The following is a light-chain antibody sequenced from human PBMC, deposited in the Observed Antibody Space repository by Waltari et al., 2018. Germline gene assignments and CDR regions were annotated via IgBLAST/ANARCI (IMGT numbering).Light chain of an antibody. CDR2: KAS. V-gene: IGKV1-5*03. CDR1: QSISNW. CDR3: QQYNSYSLLT. J-gene: IGKJ4*01. Sequence: DIQMTQSPSTLSASVGDRVTITCRASQSISNWLAWYQQKPAKAPKLLIYKASTLESGVPSRFSGSGSGTEFTLTISSLQPDDFATYYCQQYNSYSLLTFGGGTKVEIK.